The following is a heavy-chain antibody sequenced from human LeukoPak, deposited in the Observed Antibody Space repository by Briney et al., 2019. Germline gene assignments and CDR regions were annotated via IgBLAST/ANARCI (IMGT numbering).Heavy chain of an antibody. CDR2: IYYSGST. Sequence: SQTLSLTCTVSGGSISSGDYYWSWIRQPPGKGLEWIGYIYYSGSTYYNPSLKSRVTISVDTSKNQFSLKLSSVTAADTAVYYCAREGIRVNYYYGMDVWGQGTTVTVSS. V-gene: IGHV4-30-4*01. J-gene: IGHJ6*02. CDR1: GGSISSGDYY. D-gene: IGHD2/OR15-2a*01. CDR3: AREGIRVNYYYGMDV.